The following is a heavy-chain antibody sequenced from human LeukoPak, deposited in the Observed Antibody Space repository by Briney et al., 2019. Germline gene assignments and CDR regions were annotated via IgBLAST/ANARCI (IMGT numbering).Heavy chain of an antibody. D-gene: IGHD2-2*01. V-gene: IGHV1-69*01. CDR2: IIPIFGTA. CDR3: ARVIQLPNEYFQH. Sequence: SVKVSCKASGGTFSGYAISWVRQAPGQGLEWMGGIIPIFGTANYAQKFQGRVTITADESTSTAYMELSSLRSEDTAVYYCARVIQLPNEYFQHWGQGTLVTVTS. J-gene: IGHJ1*01. CDR1: GGTFSGYA.